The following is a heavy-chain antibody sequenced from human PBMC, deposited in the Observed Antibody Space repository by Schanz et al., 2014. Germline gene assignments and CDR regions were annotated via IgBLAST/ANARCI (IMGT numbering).Heavy chain of an antibody. CDR3: ARANYRRKINFDY. D-gene: IGHD3-10*01. J-gene: IGHJ4*02. V-gene: IGHV3-33*08. Sequence: QVQLVESGGGVVQPGRSLRLSCAAYGFTLSSYAMHWVRQAPGKGLEWVAVIWSDGSTKYYADSVKGRFTISRDNSKNTLYLQMNSLRADDTAVYYCARANYRRKINFDYWGRGTLVTVSS. CDR1: GFTLSSYA. CDR2: IWSDGSTK.